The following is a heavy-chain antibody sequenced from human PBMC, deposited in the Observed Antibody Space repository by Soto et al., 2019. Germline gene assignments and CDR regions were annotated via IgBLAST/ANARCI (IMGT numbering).Heavy chain of an antibody. J-gene: IGHJ3*02. CDR1: GGSFSGYY. V-gene: IGHV4-34*01. CDR2: INHSGST. Sequence: SETLSLTCAVYGGSFSGYYWSWIRQPPGKGLEWIGEINHSGSTNYNPSLKSRVTISVDTSKNQLSLKLSSVTAADTAVYYCARGGNTVTYDAFDIWGQGTMVTVSS. D-gene: IGHD4-17*01. CDR3: ARGGNTVTYDAFDI.